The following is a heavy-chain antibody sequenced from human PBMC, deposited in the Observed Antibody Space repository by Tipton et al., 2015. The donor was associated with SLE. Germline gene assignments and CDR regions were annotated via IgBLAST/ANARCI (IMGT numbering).Heavy chain of an antibody. CDR2: IWYDGSNK. CDR1: GFTFSSYV. CDR3: ARARDYGGKGAFDI. D-gene: IGHD4-23*01. Sequence: SLRLSCAVSGFTFSSYVMHWVRQAPGKGLEWVAGIWYDGSNKYYADSVKGRFTISRDNSKNTLYLQMNSLRAEDTAVYYCARARDYGGKGAFDIWGQGTMVTVSS. V-gene: IGHV3-33*01. J-gene: IGHJ3*02.